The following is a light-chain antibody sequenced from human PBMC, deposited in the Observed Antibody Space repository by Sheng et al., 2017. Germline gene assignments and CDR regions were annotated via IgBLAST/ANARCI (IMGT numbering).Light chain of an antibody. CDR1: QGISSA. CDR2: DAS. V-gene: IGKV1-13*02. J-gene: IGKJ5*01. Sequence: AIQLTQSPSSLSASVGDTVIVTCRSSQGISSALAWYQQKPGKPPNLLMYDASSLESGVPSRFSGSESGTDFVLTISNLQPEDSATYYCQQFNSYPLTFGQGTRLEIK. CDR3: QQFNSYPLT.